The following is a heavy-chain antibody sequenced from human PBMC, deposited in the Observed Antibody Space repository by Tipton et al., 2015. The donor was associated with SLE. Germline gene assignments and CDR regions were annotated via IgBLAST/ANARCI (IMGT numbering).Heavy chain of an antibody. CDR1: GGSFSGYY. V-gene: IGHV4-34*01. CDR2: VNHSGST. J-gene: IGHJ4*02. CDR3: ARDTNTAMVL. D-gene: IGHD5-18*01. Sequence: LRLSCAVYGGSFSGYYWSWIRQPPGKGLEWIGEVNHSGSTNYNPSLKSRVTISVDTSKNQFSLKLSSVTAADTAVYYCARDTNTAMVLWGQGTLVTVSS.